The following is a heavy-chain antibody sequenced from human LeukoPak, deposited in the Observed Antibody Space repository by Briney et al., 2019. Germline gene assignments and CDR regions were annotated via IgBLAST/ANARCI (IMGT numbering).Heavy chain of an antibody. J-gene: IGHJ6*03. V-gene: IGHV4-59*01. D-gene: IGHD6-6*01. CDR3: AKLIGARRLPRDYYYYMDV. Sequence: SETLSLTCSVSGGSMSGYYWSWIRQPPGKGLEYIGYIYYSGSTNYNPSLKSRVTISIDTSKDQFSLTLSSVTAADTAVYYCAKLIGARRLPRDYYYYMDVWGKGTTVTVSS. CDR1: GGSMSGYY. CDR2: IYYSGST.